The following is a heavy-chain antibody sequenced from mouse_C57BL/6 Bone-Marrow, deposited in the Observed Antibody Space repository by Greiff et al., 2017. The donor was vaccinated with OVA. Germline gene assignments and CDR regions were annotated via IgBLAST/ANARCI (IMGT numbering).Heavy chain of an antibody. V-gene: IGHV14-4*01. CDR1: GFNIKDDY. CDR3: TTATVVGDYFDY. CDR2: IDPENGDT. Sequence: VQLQQSGAELVRPGASVKLSCTASGFNIKDDYMHWVKQRPEQGLEWIGWIDPENGDTEYASKFQGKAPITADTSSNTAYLPLSSLTSEDTAVYYCTTATVVGDYFDYWGQSTTLTVSS. D-gene: IGHD1-1*01. J-gene: IGHJ2*01.